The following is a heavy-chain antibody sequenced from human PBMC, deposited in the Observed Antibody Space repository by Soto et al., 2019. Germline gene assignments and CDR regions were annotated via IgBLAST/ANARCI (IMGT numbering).Heavy chain of an antibody. J-gene: IGHJ4*02. V-gene: IGHV1-18*01. D-gene: IGHD3-22*01. CDR2: ISAYNGNT. Sequence: ASVKVSCKASGYTFTSYGISWVRQAPGQGLEWMGWISAYNGNTNYAQKLQGRVTMTTDTSTSTAYMELRSLRSDDTAVYYCARPTYYDSSGPHFDYWGQGTLVTVSS. CDR1: GYTFTSYG. CDR3: ARPTYYDSSGPHFDY.